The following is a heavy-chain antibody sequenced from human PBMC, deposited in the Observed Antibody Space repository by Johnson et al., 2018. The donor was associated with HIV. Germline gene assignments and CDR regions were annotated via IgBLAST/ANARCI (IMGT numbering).Heavy chain of an antibody. CDR2: ISSSGSTI. CDR1: GFTVSSNY. J-gene: IGHJ3*02. D-gene: IGHD1-20*01. Sequence: VHLVESGGGLIQPGGSLRLSCAASGFTVSSNYMNWVRQAPGKGLEWVSYISSSGSTIYYADSVKGRFTISRDNSKNTLYLQMNSLRAEDTAVYYCARRQGITGTTGESDAFDIWGQGTMVTVSS. V-gene: IGHV3-48*01. CDR3: ARRQGITGTTGESDAFDI.